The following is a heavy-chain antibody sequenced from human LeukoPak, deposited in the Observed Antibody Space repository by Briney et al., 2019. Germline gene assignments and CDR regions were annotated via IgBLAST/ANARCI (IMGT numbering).Heavy chain of an antibody. CDR2: IRSKAYGGTT. D-gene: IGHD3-10*01. Sequence: GRSLRLSCTPSGFSLGVYAMSWVRQAPGEGLGWVGFIRSKAYGGTTEYGASVKGRFTISRDDSKSIAYLQMNSLNTEDTAVYYCTRSPYYYGSGSFQYYMDVWGKGTTVTIS. V-gene: IGHV3-49*04. CDR1: GFSLGVYA. CDR3: TRSPYYYGSGSFQYYMDV. J-gene: IGHJ6*03.